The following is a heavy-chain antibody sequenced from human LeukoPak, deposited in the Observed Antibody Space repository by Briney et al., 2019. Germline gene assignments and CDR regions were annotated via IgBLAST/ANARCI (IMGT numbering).Heavy chain of an antibody. V-gene: IGHV3-74*01. J-gene: IGHJ4*02. CDR1: GFTFNNSW. Sequence: GGSLRLSCAGPGFTFNNSWMHWVRQPPGKGLVWVSGINSDGSSTNYADSVKGRFTISRDNAKNTLFLQMDSLRDEDTAVYYCGLSMVRALSPDYWGQGTLVTVSS. D-gene: IGHD3-10*01. CDR2: INSDGSST. CDR3: GLSMVRALSPDY.